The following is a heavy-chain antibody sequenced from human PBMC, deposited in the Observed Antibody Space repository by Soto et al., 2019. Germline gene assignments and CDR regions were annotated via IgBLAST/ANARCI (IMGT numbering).Heavy chain of an antibody. CDR1: GGTFSSYA. V-gene: IGHV1-69*06. CDR2: IIPIFGTA. J-gene: IGHJ4*02. CDR3: ASVRDGYNHFDY. Sequence: KVSCKASGGTFSSYAISWVRQAPGQGLEWMGGIIPIFGTANYAQKFQGRVTITADKSTSTAYMELSSLRSEDTAVYYCASVRDGYNHFDYWGQGTLVTVSS. D-gene: IGHD5-12*01.